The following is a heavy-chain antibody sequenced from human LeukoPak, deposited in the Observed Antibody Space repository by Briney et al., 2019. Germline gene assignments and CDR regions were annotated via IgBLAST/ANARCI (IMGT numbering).Heavy chain of an antibody. V-gene: IGHV4-34*01. J-gene: IGHJ4*02. D-gene: IGHD3-16*01. CDR3: ATLRRGGGGDF. CDR2: INHSGST. Sequence: SETLSLTCAVYGGSFSGYYWSWIRQPPGKGLEWIGEINHSGSTNYNPSLKSRVTISVDTSKNQFSLKLSSVTAADTAVYYCATLRRGGGGDFWGQGTLVTVSS. CDR1: GGSFSGYY.